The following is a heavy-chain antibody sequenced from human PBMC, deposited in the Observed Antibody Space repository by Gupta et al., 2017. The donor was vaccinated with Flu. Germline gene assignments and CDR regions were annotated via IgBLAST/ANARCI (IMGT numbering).Heavy chain of an antibody. J-gene: IGHJ3*02. CDR3: ARERIVGATHDAFDI. Sequence: QVQLVQSGAEAKKPGASVKVSCKASGYTFTGYYMHWVRQAPGQGLEWMGWINPNSGGTNYAQKFQGRVTMTRDTSISTAYMELSRLRSDDTAVYYCARERIVGATHDAFDIWGQGTMVTVSS. V-gene: IGHV1-2*02. CDR2: INPNSGGT. CDR1: GYTFTGYY. D-gene: IGHD1-26*01.